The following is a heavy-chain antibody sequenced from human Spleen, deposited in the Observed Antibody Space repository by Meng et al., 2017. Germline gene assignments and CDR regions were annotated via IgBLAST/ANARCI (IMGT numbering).Heavy chain of an antibody. CDR2: ISWNSGSV. CDR1: GFSFDDSA. Sequence: SLKISCAASGFSFDDSAMHWVRQAPGKGLEWVSGISWNSGSVGYADSVKGRFTISRDNAKNSLYLQMNSLRAEDTALYYCAKGSSTGWYMVDYWGQGTLVTAPQ. CDR3: AKGSSTGWYMVDY. D-gene: IGHD6-19*01. J-gene: IGHJ4*02. V-gene: IGHV3-9*01.